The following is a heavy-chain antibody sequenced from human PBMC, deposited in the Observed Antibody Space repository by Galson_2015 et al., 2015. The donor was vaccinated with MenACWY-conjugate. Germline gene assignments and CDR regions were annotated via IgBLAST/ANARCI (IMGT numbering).Heavy chain of an antibody. CDR1: GFSFSSYV. J-gene: IGHJ3*01. CDR3: WGMIVPQFRDTFDV. CDR2: ISSDGGTT. V-gene: IGHV3-64D*06. Sequence: RLSCAASGFSFSSYVMHWVRQAPGKGLEYVSAISSDGGTTFYTDSVKGRFTISRDNAKNLVHLQMNSLRSEDTAMYYCWGMIVPQFRDTFDVWGQGAMVIVSS. D-gene: IGHD3-22*01.